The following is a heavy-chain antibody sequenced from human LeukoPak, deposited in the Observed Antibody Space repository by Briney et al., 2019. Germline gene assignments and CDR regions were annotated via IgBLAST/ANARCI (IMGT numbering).Heavy chain of an antibody. V-gene: IGHV4-59*08. CDR3: ARHGGGGTYHYYYGMDV. Sequence: PSETLSLTCTVSGDSISSFYWCWIRQPPGKGLEWIGYIYYSGSTTYNPSLKSRVTISVDTSKNQFSLKLSSVTAADTAVYYCARHGGGGTYHYYYGMDVWGQGTTVTVSS. CDR1: GDSISSFY. D-gene: IGHD2-15*01. CDR2: IYYSGST. J-gene: IGHJ6*02.